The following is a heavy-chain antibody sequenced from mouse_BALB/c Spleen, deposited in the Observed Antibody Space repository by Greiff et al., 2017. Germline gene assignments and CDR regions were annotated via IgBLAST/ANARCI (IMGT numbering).Heavy chain of an antibody. CDR1: GFTFKDYY. CDR3: SITTVVATGAMDD. Sequence: VQLQQSGAGLVRSGASVKLSCTASGFTFKDYYMHWVKQRPEQGLEWIGWIDPENGDTEYAPKFQGKATMPADTASNTAYLQLSSLTSEDTAVYYCSITTVVATGAMDDWGPGTSVTVSS. CDR2: IDPENGDT. V-gene: IGHV14-4*02. J-gene: IGHJ4*01. D-gene: IGHD1-1*01.